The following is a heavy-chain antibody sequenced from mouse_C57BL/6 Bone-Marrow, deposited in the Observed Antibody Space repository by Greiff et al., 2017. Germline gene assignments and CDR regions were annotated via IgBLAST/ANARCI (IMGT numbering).Heavy chain of an antibody. CDR2: ISNGGGST. V-gene: IGHV5-12*01. CDR3: ARREDY. Sequence: DVHLVESGGGLVQPGGSLKLSCAASGFTFSDYYMYWVRQTPEKRLEWVAYISNGGGSTYYPDTVKGRFTISRDNAKNTLYLQMSRLKSEDTAMYYCARREDYWGQGTSVTVSS. CDR1: GFTFSDYY. J-gene: IGHJ4*01.